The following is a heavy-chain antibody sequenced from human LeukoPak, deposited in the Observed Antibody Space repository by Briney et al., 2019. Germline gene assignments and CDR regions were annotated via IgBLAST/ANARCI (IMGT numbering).Heavy chain of an antibody. J-gene: IGHJ4*02. CDR1: GYTFTGYH. CDR3: TRGPRVYYFDC. D-gene: IGHD6-13*01. CDR2: MNPNNGGT. V-gene: IGHV1-2*02. Sequence: ASVKVSCKASGYTFTGYHMHWVRQAPGQGPEWMGWMNPNNGGTNYAQTFQGRVTMTRDTSISTAYMELSSLRSDDTAVYYCTRGPRVYYFDCGGQGTLVTVSS.